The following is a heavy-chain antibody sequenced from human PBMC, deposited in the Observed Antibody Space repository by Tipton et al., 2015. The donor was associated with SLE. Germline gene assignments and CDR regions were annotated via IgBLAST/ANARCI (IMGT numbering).Heavy chain of an antibody. V-gene: IGHV6-1*01. Sequence: TLSLTCVISGDSIYSSSATWDWIRQSPSRGLEWLGRTYYRAKWSNDYAASVKSRLTINPDSSKNQFSLHLSSVTPEDTAVYFCARGTLSNGIDYWGQGTLVTVSS. CDR1: GDSIYSSSAT. CDR2: TYYRAKWSN. D-gene: IGHD2-8*01. CDR3: ARGTLSNGIDY. J-gene: IGHJ4*02.